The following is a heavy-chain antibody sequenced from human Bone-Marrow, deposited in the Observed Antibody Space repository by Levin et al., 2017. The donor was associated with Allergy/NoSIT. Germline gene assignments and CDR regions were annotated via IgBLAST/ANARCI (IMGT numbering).Heavy chain of an antibody. CDR2: IYHSGRP. CDR3: AREAGGDGLRYFDV. J-gene: IGHJ2*01. Sequence: SETLSLTCAVSGGSITSSNWWSWVRQPPGKGLEWIGEIYHSGRPTYNPSLKSRVSFSVDKSENQFSLKLNSVTDTDTAVYYCAREAGGDGLRYFDVWGRGTLVTVSS. V-gene: IGHV4-4*02. D-gene: IGHD2-21*02. CDR1: GGSITSSNW.